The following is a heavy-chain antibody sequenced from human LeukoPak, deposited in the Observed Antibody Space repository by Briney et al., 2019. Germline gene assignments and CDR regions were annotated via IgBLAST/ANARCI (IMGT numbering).Heavy chain of an antibody. CDR3: ARSFCNSARCYYYYYSGMDV. CDR2: ISSSGRYI. J-gene: IGHJ6*02. D-gene: IGHD2-2*01. CDR1: GFPFSSYS. Sequence: GGSLRLSCAASGFPFSSYSMNWVRQAPGKGLEWVSSISSSGRYIYYADSVKGRFTISRDSAKNSLYLQMNSLRAEDTAVYYCARSFCNSARCYYYYYSGMDVWGQGTAITVSS. V-gene: IGHV3-21*01.